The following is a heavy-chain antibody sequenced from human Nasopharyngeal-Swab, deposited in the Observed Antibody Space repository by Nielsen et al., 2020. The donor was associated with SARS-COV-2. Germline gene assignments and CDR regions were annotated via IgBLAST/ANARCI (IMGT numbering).Heavy chain of an antibody. V-gene: IGHV4-61*02. CDR3: ARDRRRGSGEVIKVHGANYYYYGMDV. Sequence: SETLSLTCTVSGGSISSGSYYWSWIRQPAGKGLEWIGRIYTSGSTNYNPSLKSRVTISVDTSKNQFSPKLSSVTAADTAVYYCARDRRRGSGEVIKVHGANYYYYGMDVWGQGTTVTVSS. J-gene: IGHJ6*02. D-gene: IGHD3-10*01. CDR1: GGSISSGSYY. CDR2: IYTSGST.